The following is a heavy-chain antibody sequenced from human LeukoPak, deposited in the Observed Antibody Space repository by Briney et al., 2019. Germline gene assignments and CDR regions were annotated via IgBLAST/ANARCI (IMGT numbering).Heavy chain of an antibody. CDR3: ARHPGSYALRPEYYFDY. V-gene: IGHV4-59*08. D-gene: IGHD1-26*01. CDR1: GSSISSYY. J-gene: IGHJ4*02. CDR2: IYYSGST. Sequence: SETLSLTCTVSGSSISSYYWSWIRQPPGKGLEWIGYIYYSGSTNYNPSLKSRVTISVDTSKNQFSLKLSSVTAADTAVYYCARHPGSYALRPEYYFDYWGQGTLVTVSS.